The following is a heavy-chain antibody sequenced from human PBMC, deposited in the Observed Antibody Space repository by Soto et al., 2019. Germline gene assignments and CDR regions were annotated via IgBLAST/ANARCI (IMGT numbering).Heavy chain of an antibody. D-gene: IGHD3-22*01. J-gene: IGHJ4*02. V-gene: IGHV2-70*01. Sequence: SVPTLVNPTQTLTLTCTFSGFSLITSLMFLICIRQPPGKALEWLALIDWDDDKYYSTSLKTRLTISKDTSKNQVVLTMTNMDPVDTATYYCARIYDSSGHQYYFDYWGQGTLVTVSS. CDR1: GFSLITSLMF. CDR2: IDWDDDK. CDR3: ARIYDSSGHQYYFDY.